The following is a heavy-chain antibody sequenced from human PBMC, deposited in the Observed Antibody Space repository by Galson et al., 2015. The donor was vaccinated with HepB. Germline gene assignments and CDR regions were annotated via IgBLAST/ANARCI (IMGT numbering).Heavy chain of an antibody. Sequence: QVQLQESGPGLVKPSETLSLTCTVSGGSISSGSYYWSWIRQPAGKGLEWIGRIYTSGSTNYNPSLKSRVTMSVDTSKNQFSLKLSSVTAADTAVYYCARVWTEKGDSYWGQGTLVTVSS. V-gene: IGHV4-61*02. CDR2: IYTSGST. CDR1: GGSISSGSYY. D-gene: IGHD2-21*02. J-gene: IGHJ4*02. CDR3: ARVWTEKGDSY.